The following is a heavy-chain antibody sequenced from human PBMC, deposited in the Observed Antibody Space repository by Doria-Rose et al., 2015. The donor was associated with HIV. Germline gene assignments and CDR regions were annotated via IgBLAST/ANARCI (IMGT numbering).Heavy chain of an antibody. D-gene: IGHD3-3*01. V-gene: IGHV4-31*03. CDR1: GASVSSRGYY. Sequence: PSETLSLTCSVSGASVSSRGYYWNWIRQVPGKGLESLGYTYYTGTSDYSPSLKSRLNMAVDTSKNQFSLKLSFATVADTAVYYCARMGSYRELDYWGQGALVIVSA. CDR3: ARMGSYRELDY. J-gene: IGHJ4*02. CDR2: TYYTGTS.